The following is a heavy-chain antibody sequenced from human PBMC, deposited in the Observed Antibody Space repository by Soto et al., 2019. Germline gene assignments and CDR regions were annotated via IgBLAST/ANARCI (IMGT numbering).Heavy chain of an antibody. CDR2: VSAYNGNT. CDR3: ARASRYYWNYMMY. CDR1: GYTFSNDA. V-gene: IGHV1-18*01. J-gene: IGHJ4*02. Sequence: QVQLVQSGAEVKKPGASVKVSCKASGYTFSNDAITWVRQAPGQGLEWMGWVSAYNGNTNSAQKFKGRVTITTDTSTSTAYMELRSLRYDDTAVYCCARASRYYWNYMMYWGQGTLVTVSS. D-gene: IGHD1-7*01.